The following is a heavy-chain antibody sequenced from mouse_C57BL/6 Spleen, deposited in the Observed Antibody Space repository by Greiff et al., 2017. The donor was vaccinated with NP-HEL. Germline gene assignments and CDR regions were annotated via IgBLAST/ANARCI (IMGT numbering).Heavy chain of an antibody. J-gene: IGHJ2*01. D-gene: IGHD1-1*01. V-gene: IGHV1-74*01. CDR3: AIITTVVAYYFDY. CDR1: GYTFTSYW. CDR2: IHPSDSDT. Sequence: VQLQQPGAELVKPGASVKVSCKASGYTFTSYWMHWVKQRPGQGLEWIGRIHPSDSDTNYNQKFKGKATLTVDKSSSTAYLPLSSLTSEDSAVYYCAIITTVVAYYFDYWGQGTTLTVSS.